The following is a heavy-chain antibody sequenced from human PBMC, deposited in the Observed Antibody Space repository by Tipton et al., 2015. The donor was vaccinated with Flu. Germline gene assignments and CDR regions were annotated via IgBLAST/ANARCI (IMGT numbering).Heavy chain of an antibody. CDR1: RGSISNYY. V-gene: IGHV4-59*01. CDR3: ARHGYHYNDDHFDY. D-gene: IGHD3-22*01. Sequence: TLSLTCTVSRGSISNYYWTWIRQPPGKGLEWIGDIYYTGNTNYSPSLKSRVTISVDKSKNQLSLNLRSLTAADTAIYYCARHGYHYNDDHFDYWGPGTLVTVSS. J-gene: IGHJ4*02. CDR2: IYYTGNT.